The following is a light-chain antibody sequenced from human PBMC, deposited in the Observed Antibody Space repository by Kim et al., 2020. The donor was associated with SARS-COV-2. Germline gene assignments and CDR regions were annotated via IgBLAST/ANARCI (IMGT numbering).Light chain of an antibody. Sequence: EIVLTQSPGTLSSSPGETATFSCRASESVDSSKLAWYQQKPGQAPRLLIFGASSRATGIPDRFSGSGSGTDFTLTISRLEPEDFAVYYCQQCGGSNQITFGKGTRLEI. CDR3: QQCGGSNQIT. CDR1: ESVDSSK. CDR2: GAS. J-gene: IGKJ5*01. V-gene: IGKV3-20*01.